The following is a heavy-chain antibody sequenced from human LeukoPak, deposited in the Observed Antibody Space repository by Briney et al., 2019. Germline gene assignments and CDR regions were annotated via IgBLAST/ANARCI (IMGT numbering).Heavy chain of an antibody. Sequence: ASVKVSCKASGGTFSSYAISWVRQAPGQGLEWMGGIIPIFGTANCAQKFQGRVTITADKSTSTAYMELSSLRSEDTAVYYCARDIAGYCSGGSCYYMDVWGKGTTVTVSS. CDR2: IIPIFGTA. D-gene: IGHD2-15*01. CDR1: GGTFSSYA. CDR3: ARDIAGYCSGGSCYYMDV. J-gene: IGHJ6*03. V-gene: IGHV1-69*06.